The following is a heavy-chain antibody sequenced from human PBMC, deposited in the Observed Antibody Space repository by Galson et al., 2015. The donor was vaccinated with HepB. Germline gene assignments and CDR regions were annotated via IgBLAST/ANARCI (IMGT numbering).Heavy chain of an antibody. CDR2: IWYDGSNK. Sequence: SLRLSCAASGFTFSSYGMHWVRQAPGKGLEWVAVIWYDGSNKYYADSVKGRFTISRDNSKNTLYLQMNSLRAEDTAVYYCARGVDGDYGGLYYYGMDVWGQGTTVTVSS. CDR3: ARGVDGDYGGLYYYGMDV. J-gene: IGHJ6*02. CDR1: GFTFSSYG. D-gene: IGHD4-17*01. V-gene: IGHV3-33*01.